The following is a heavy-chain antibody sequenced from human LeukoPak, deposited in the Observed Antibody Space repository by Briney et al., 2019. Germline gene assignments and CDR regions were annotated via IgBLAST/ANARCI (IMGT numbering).Heavy chain of an antibody. D-gene: IGHD3-10*01. J-gene: IGHJ3*02. CDR2: IKSKNDGGTT. CDR1: GFTFSNAW. Sequence: GGSLRLSCAASGFTFSNAWMSWVRQAPGKGLEWVGRIKSKNDGGTTDYAAPVKGRFTISRDDSKNTLYLQMNSLKTEDTAVYYCTTSYYYGSGSYVWGAFDIWGQGTMVTVSS. V-gene: IGHV3-15*01. CDR3: TTSYYYGSGSYVWGAFDI.